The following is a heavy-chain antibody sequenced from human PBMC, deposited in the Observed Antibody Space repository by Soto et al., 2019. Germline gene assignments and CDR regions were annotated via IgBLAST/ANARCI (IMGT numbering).Heavy chain of an antibody. J-gene: IGHJ6*02. CDR3: ARGRADYDFWSGPRRGMDV. CDR2: MNPNGGNT. CDR1: GYTFTSYD. V-gene: IGHV1-8*01. D-gene: IGHD3-3*01. Sequence: ASVKVSCKASGYTFTSYDINWVRQATGQGLEWMGWMNPNGGNTGYAQKFQGRVTMTRNTSISTAYMELSSLRSEDTAVYYCARGRADYDFWSGPRRGMDVWGQGTTVTVSS.